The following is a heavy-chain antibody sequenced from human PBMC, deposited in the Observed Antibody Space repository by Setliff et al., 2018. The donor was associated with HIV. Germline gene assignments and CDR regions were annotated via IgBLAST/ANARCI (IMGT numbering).Heavy chain of an antibody. CDR1: GYSISSGYY. V-gene: IGHV4-38-2*01. CDR2: IYHSGST. CDR3: ARFYYGSGSYLDY. J-gene: IGHJ4*02. Sequence: LSLTCAVSGYSISSGYYWGWIRQPPGKGLEWIGSIYHSGSTYYNPSLKSRVSISVDKSKNQFSLKLSSVTAADTAVYYCARFYYGSGSYLDYWGQGTLVTVSS. D-gene: IGHD3-10*01.